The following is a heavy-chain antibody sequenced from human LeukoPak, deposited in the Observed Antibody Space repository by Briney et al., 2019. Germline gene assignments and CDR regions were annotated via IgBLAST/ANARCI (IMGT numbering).Heavy chain of an antibody. J-gene: IGHJ4*02. CDR2: ISSSGSTI. V-gene: IGHV3-48*03. CDR3: AKAEGYDILTGLDY. CDR1: GFTFSSYE. D-gene: IGHD3-9*01. Sequence: GGSLRLSCAASGFTFSSYEMNWVRQAPGKGLEWVSYISSSGSTIYYADSVKGRFTISRDNAKNSLYLQMNSLRTEDTAVYYCAKAEGYDILTGLDYWGQGTLVTVSS.